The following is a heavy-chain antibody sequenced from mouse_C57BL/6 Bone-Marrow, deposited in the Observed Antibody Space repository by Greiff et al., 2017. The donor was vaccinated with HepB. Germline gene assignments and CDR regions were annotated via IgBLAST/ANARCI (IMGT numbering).Heavy chain of an antibody. CDR3: APHYYGSRKGFAY. Sequence: VQLQQSGPELVKPGASVKISCKASGYTFTDYYMNWVKQSHGKSLEWIGDINPNNGGTSYNQKFKGKATLTVDKSSSTAYMELRSLTSEDSAVYYCAPHYYGSRKGFAYWGQGTLVTVSA. CDR1: GYTFTDYY. D-gene: IGHD1-1*01. V-gene: IGHV1-26*01. CDR2: INPNNGGT. J-gene: IGHJ3*01.